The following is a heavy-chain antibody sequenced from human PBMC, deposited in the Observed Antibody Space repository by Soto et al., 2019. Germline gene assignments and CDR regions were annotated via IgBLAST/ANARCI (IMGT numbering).Heavy chain of an antibody. D-gene: IGHD2-2*01. CDR2: ISSSSSYI. J-gene: IGHJ3*02. V-gene: IGHV3-21*01. CDR3: ARAGPPTVVPAALRDAFDI. CDR1: GFTFSSFS. Sequence: PGGSMRLSCAASGFTFSSFSMNWVRQAPGKGLEWVSSISSSSSYIYYADSVKGRFTISRDNAKNSLYLQMNSLRAEDTAVYYCARAGPPTVVPAALRDAFDIWGQGTMVTVSS.